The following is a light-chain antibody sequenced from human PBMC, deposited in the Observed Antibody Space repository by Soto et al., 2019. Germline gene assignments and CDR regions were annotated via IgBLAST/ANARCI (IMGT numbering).Light chain of an antibody. CDR3: CSYAGSLHVV. Sequence: QSALTQPRSVSGSPGQSVTISCTGTGRDVTAYNYVSWYQQHPGKAPKVMIYDVNKRPSGVPDRFSGSKSGNTASLTISGLQAEDEADYYCCSYAGSLHVVFGGGTKVTVL. J-gene: IGLJ2*01. V-gene: IGLV2-11*01. CDR2: DVN. CDR1: GRDVTAYNY.